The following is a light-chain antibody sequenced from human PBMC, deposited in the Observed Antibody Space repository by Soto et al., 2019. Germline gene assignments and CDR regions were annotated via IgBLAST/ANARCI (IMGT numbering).Light chain of an antibody. V-gene: IGKV1-9*01. Sequence: IQMTQSPSTLSASVGDRVTITCRASQGINSHLAWYQPGPGKAPKLMIYAASSLQSGVPSRFSGGGSGTDFTLTLSSLQPEDLATYYGQQVNSFPSTFGQGTRLEIK. J-gene: IGKJ5*01. CDR1: QGINSH. CDR3: QQVNSFPST. CDR2: AAS.